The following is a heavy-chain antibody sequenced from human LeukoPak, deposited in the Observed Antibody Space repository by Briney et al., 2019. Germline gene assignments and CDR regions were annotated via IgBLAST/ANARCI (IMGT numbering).Heavy chain of an antibody. J-gene: IGHJ4*02. V-gene: IGHV1-69*04. D-gene: IGHD5-18*01. CDR1: GGTFSSYA. CDR2: IIPIFGIA. Sequence: SVKVSCKASGGTFSSYAISWVRQAPGQGLEWMGRIIPIFGIANYAQKFQGRVTITADKSTSTAYMELSSLRSEDTAVYYCARVGLYSCGQPMYYFDYWGQGTLVTVSS. CDR3: ARVGLYSCGQPMYYFDY.